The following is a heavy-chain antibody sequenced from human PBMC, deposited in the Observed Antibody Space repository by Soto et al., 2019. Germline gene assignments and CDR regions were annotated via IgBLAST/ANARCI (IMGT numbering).Heavy chain of an antibody. CDR3: ARTGKFYYYDTSGLPFDP. D-gene: IGHD3-22*01. J-gene: IGHJ5*02. CDR1: GGSISSGGYY. Sequence: PSETLSLTCTVSGGSISSGGYYWSWIRQHPGKGLEWIGYIYYSGSTYYNPSLKSRVTISVDTSKNQFSLKLSSVTAADTAVYYCARTGKFYYYDTSGLPFDPWGPGILVTVSS. CDR2: IYYSGST. V-gene: IGHV4-31*03.